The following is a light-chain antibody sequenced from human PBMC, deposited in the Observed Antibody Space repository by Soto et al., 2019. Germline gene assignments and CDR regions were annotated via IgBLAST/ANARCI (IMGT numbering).Light chain of an antibody. CDR3: QQHGTSPIT. CDR2: GAS. V-gene: IGKV3-20*01. CDR1: QTVIRNY. Sequence: IGLTQSPDTLSWSPGERAALSFRASQTVIRNYLAWHQQKPGQTPRLLVYGASSRATGIPDRFSGSGSGTDFTLTISRLEPEDFAVYYCQQHGTSPITFGQGTRLENK. J-gene: IGKJ5*01.